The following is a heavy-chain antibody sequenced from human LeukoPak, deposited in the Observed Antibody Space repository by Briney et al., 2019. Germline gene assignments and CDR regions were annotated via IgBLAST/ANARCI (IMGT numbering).Heavy chain of an antibody. CDR2: TYYKSKWYN. V-gene: IGHV6-1*01. D-gene: IGHD5-12*01. CDR3: ARVVPTMSKTFDY. CDR1: GDSVSSNSAA. J-gene: IGHJ4*02. Sequence: SQTLSLTCAISGDSVSSNSAAWNWIRRSPSRGLEWLGRTYYKSKWYNDYAVSVKSRITINPDTSKNQFSLQLNSVTPEDTAVYYCARVVPTMSKTFDYWGQGTPVTVSS.